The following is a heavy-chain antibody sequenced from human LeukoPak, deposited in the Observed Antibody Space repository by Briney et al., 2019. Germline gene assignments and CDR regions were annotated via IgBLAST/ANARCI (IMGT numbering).Heavy chain of an antibody. CDR3: AKDGYYDSSGSGWGGYYYMDV. V-gene: IGHV3-43*01. J-gene: IGHJ6*03. Sequence: GGSLRLSCAASGFTFDDYTMHWVRQAPGKGLEWVSLISWDGGSTYYADSVKGRFTISRDNSKNSLYLQMNSLRTEDTALYYCAKDGYYDSSGSGWGGYYYMDVWGKGTTVTVSS. CDR2: ISWDGGST. CDR1: GFTFDDYT. D-gene: IGHD3-22*01.